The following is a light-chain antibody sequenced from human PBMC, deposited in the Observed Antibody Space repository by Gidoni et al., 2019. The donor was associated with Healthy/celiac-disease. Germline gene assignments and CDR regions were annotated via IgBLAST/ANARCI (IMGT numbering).Light chain of an antibody. Sequence: EIVMTQSPATLSVSPGDRATLSCRASQSVSSNLAWYQQKPGQAPRRLIYGASTRATGSPDRFSGSGSGTEFTLTISSLQSEDFAVYYCQQYNNWPPLTFGGGTKMEIK. CDR2: GAS. CDR1: QSVSSN. CDR3: QQYNNWPPLT. J-gene: IGKJ4*01. V-gene: IGKV3-15*01.